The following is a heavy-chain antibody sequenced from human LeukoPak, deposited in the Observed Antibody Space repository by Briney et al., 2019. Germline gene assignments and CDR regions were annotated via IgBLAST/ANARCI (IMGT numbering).Heavy chain of an antibody. D-gene: IGHD6-13*01. V-gene: IGHV3-23*01. Sequence: GGSLRLSCAASGFTFSSYAMSWVRQAPGKGLEWVTAISGSGGSTYYADSVKGRFTISRDNSKNTLYLQMNSLRAEDTAVYYCAKATGRSAIAAAGTTGSFDYWGQGTLVTVSS. CDR3: AKATGRSAIAAAGTTGSFDY. J-gene: IGHJ4*02. CDR2: ISGSGGST. CDR1: GFTFSSYA.